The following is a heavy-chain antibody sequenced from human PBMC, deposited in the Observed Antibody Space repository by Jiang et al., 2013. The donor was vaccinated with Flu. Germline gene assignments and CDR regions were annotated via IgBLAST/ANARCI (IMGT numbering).Heavy chain of an antibody. CDR2: TYYRSKWYN. D-gene: IGHD7-27*01. V-gene: IGHV6-1*01. J-gene: IGHJ4*02. CDR1: SVG. CDR3: ARSLHWAYDY. Sequence: SVGWHWIRQSPSRGLEWLGRTYYRSKWYNDYEVSVKSRITINPDTSKNQYSLQLNSVSPEDTAVYYCARSLHWAYDYWGQGTLVTVSS.